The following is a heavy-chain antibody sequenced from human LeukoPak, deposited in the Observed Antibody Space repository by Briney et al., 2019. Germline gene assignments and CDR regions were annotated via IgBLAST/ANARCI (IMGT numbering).Heavy chain of an antibody. CDR2: ISSSGSTI. J-gene: IGHJ6*03. CDR1: GFTFSSYG. CDR3: AKTAKAPSYYYYYYMDV. D-gene: IGHD6-25*01. Sequence: GGSLRLSCAASGFTFSSYGMHWVRQAPGKGLEWVSYISSSGSTIYYADSVKGRFTISRDNSKNTLYLQMNSLRAEDTAVYYCAKTAKAPSYYYYYYMDVWGQGTLVTVSS. V-gene: IGHV3-48*01.